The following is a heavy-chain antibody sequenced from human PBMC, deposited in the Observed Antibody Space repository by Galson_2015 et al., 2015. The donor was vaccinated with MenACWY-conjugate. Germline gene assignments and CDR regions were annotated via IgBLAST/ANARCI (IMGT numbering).Heavy chain of an antibody. CDR1: GCSFSDYW. D-gene: IGHD3-10*01. Sequence: QSGAEVKKPGDSLKISCKASGCSFSDYWIGWVRQMPGEGLEWMGIIYPADSDTRYSPSFQGQVTISADKSIRAAYLQWSSLKASDTAMYFCATTTMVGNFDYWGQGTLVTVSS. V-gene: IGHV5-51*03. CDR3: ATTTMVGNFDY. CDR2: IYPADSDT. J-gene: IGHJ4*02.